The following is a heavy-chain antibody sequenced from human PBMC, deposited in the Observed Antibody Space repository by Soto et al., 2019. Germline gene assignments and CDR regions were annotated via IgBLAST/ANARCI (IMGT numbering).Heavy chain of an antibody. CDR3: ARHMFPNYYYYGMDV. Sequence: PGGSLRLSCAASGFTFSSYSMNWVRQAPGKGLEWVSTIKDSGDSTYYLDSVRGRFTISRDYSRNTLYLQMTSLKASDTAMYYCARHMFPNYYYYGMDVWGQGTTVTVSS. D-gene: IGHD3-10*02. CDR1: GFTFSSYS. J-gene: IGHJ6*02. CDR2: IKDSGDST. V-gene: IGHV3-23*01.